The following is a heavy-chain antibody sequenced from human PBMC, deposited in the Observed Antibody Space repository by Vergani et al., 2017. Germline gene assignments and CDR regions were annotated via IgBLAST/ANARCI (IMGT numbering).Heavy chain of an antibody. D-gene: IGHD3-10*01. CDR3: AKEGVGSGTQWGDAFDI. CDR1: GFTFDDYA. V-gene: IGHV3-9*01. CDR2: ISWNSGSI. J-gene: IGHJ3*02. Sequence: EVQLVESGGGLVQPGRSLRLSCADSGFTFDDYAMHWVRQAPGKGLEWVSGISWNSGSIGYADSVKGRFTISRDNAKNSLYLQMNSLRAEDTALYYCAKEGVGSGTQWGDAFDIWGQGTMVTVSS.